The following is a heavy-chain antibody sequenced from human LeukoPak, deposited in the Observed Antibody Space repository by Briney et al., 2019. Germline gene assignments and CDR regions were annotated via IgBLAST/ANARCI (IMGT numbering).Heavy chain of an antibody. V-gene: IGHV1-2*02. CDR2: INPNSGGT. CDR1: GYTFACYY. Sequence: GASVKVSCKASGYTFACYYMHWVGQAPGQGLEWIGWINPNSGGTYQAENFQGRVTMTRDTSITTAYIELSRLTSDDTAIYYCASEGMTTAAGEEYFQYWGQGTLVTVSS. D-gene: IGHD6-13*01. CDR3: ASEGMTTAAGEEYFQY. J-gene: IGHJ1*01.